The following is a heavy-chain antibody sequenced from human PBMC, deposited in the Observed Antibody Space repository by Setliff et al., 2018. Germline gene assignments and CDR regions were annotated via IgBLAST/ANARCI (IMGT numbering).Heavy chain of an antibody. CDR2: IIPIFGTA. Sequence: GASVKVSCKASGYTFTSYGISWVRQAPGQGLEWMGGIIPIFGTANYAQKFQGRVTMTRNTSISTAYMELSSLRSEDTAVYYCATEKFPGDWGDYWGQGTLVTVSS. CDR1: GYTFTSYG. CDR3: ATEKFPGDWGDY. D-gene: IGHD2-21*01. J-gene: IGHJ4*02. V-gene: IGHV1-69*05.